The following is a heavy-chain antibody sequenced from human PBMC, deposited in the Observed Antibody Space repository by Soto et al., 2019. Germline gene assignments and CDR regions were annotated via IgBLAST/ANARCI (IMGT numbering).Heavy chain of an antibody. Sequence: EVQLLESGGGLVQPGGSLRLSCAASGFTFSTYAMSWVRQAPGEGLEWVSGISGGGGSTYYADSVKGRFTISRDNSKNTLYLQMNSLRAEDTAVYYCAKSFFSSGSYRHYFDCWGQGTLVTVSS. CDR1: GFTFSTYA. V-gene: IGHV3-23*01. CDR2: ISGGGGST. CDR3: AKSFFSSGSYRHYFDC. D-gene: IGHD3-10*01. J-gene: IGHJ4*02.